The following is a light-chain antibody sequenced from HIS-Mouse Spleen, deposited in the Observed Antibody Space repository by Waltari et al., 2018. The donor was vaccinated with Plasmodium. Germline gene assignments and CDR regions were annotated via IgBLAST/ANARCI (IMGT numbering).Light chain of an antibody. Sequence: DIVMTQSPLSLPVPPGEPASIYCRSSQSLLHSNGYTYLDWYLQKPGQSPQLLIYLGSNRASGVPDRFSGSGSGTDFTLKISRVEAEDVGVYYCMQALQTPLTFGGGTKVEIK. V-gene: IGKV2-28*01. J-gene: IGKJ4*01. CDR2: LGS. CDR1: QSLLHSNGYTY. CDR3: MQALQTPLT.